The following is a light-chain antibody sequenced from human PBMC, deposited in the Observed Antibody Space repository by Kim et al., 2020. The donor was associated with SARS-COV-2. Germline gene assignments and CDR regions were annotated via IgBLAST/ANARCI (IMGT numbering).Light chain of an antibody. V-gene: IGKV1-27*01. CDR3: QKYNSAPWT. Sequence: DIQMTQSPSALSASVGDRVTITCRASQAISNYLAWYQQKPGKVPKLLIYSASALLSGVPSRFSGSGSGTNFTLTISSLLPEDFATYYCQKYNSAPWTFGQGTKVDIK. J-gene: IGKJ1*01. CDR1: QAISNY. CDR2: SAS.